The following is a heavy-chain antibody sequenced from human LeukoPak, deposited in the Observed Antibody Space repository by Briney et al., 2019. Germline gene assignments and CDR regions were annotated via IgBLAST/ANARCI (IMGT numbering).Heavy chain of an antibody. D-gene: IGHD1-26*01. J-gene: IGHJ6*02. V-gene: IGHV3-74*01. CDR2: ITTNGRST. Sequence: RGSLRLSPAASGFTLRSYRMHWGPHTPRERRVWVSHITTNGRSTTYAHSVKGRFTIPRDNTKNTLNLRMNSLRAEDAAVYYWARDDGSYYVWG. CDR3: ARDDGSYYV. CDR1: GFTLRSYR.